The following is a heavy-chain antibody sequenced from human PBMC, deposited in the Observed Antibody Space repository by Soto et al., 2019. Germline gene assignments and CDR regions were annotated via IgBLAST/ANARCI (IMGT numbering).Heavy chain of an antibody. CDR1: GFTFTSYS. J-gene: IGHJ4*02. CDR2: ISYDGSNK. V-gene: IGHV3-30-3*01. D-gene: IGHD6-6*01. Sequence: QVQLVESGGGVVQPGRSLRLSCAASGFTFTSYSMHWVRQAPGKGLEWVAVISYDGSNKYYADSVKGRFTTSRDNSKSTLFLRMNRLSLEYTALYDCARVGGAAARRRGLDFWGQGTLVTVSS. CDR3: ARVGGAAARRRGLDF.